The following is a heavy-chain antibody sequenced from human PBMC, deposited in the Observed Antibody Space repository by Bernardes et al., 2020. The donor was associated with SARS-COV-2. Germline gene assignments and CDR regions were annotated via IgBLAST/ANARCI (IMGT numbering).Heavy chain of an antibody. J-gene: IGHJ6*02. V-gene: IGHV4-39*01. D-gene: IGHD2-21*02. CDR2: IYSSGTT. CDR1: SGSISNSNYY. Sequence: SETLSLTCTVSSGSISNSNYYWGWLRQPPGKGLEWIGSIYSSGTTYKNPSLQSRVTKSVDTSKNQFSLRLTSVTAADTAVYYCLGSSCGRDCYIGWLRSWDYGMDVWGQGTTVTVSS. CDR3: LGSSCGRDCYIGWLRSWDYGMDV.